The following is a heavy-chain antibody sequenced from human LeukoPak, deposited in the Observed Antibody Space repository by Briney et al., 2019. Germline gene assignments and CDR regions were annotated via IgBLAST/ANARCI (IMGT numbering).Heavy chain of an antibody. Sequence: GGSLRLSCAASGFTFDDYAMHWVRQAPGKGLEWASLISGDGGSTYYADSVKGRFTTSRDNSKNSLYLQMNSLRTEDTALYYCAKDKGGWLQLSYWGQVTLVTVSS. CDR2: ISGDGGST. CDR1: GFTFDDYA. D-gene: IGHD5-24*01. V-gene: IGHV3-43*02. CDR3: AKDKGGWLQLSY. J-gene: IGHJ4*02.